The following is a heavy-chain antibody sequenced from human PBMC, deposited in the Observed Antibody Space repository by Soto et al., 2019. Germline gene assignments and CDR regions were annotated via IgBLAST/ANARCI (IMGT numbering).Heavy chain of an antibody. CDR2: ISASGANT. J-gene: IGHJ4*02. Sequence: EVQLLESGGGLVPPGGPLRLSCAASGFTFNNFAMIWVRQAPGKGLQWVSAISASGANTFYADSVKGRFTVSRDNSKNTLFLQVNRLRDEDTAVYYCAKLINSGSYYWGQGTLVTVSS. CDR3: AKLINSGSYY. D-gene: IGHD3-10*01. CDR1: GFTFNNFA. V-gene: IGHV3-23*01.